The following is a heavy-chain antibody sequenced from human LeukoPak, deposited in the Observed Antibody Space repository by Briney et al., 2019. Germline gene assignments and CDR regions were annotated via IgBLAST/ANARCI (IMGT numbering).Heavy chain of an antibody. CDR2: INPNSGGT. Sequence: ASVKVSCKASGYTFTGYYMHWVRRAPGQGLEWMGWINPNSGGTNYAQKFQGRVTTTRDTSISTAYMELSRLRSDDTAVYYCARSQSEVWFGELAYMDVWGKGTTVTVSS. V-gene: IGHV1-2*02. D-gene: IGHD3-10*01. J-gene: IGHJ6*03. CDR3: ARSQSEVWFGELAYMDV. CDR1: GYTFTGYY.